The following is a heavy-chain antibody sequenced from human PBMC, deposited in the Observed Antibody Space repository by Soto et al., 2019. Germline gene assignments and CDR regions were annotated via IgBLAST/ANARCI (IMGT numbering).Heavy chain of an antibody. CDR1: GGTFSSYT. CDR3: ARDLGGGYGPWGGDYSFDY. Sequence: QVQLVQSGAEVKKPGSSVKVSCKASGGTFSSYTISWVRQAPGQGLEWMGRIIPILGIANYAQKFQGRVTITPDKSTSTAYMELSSLRSEDTAVYYCARDLGGGYGPWGGDYSFDYWGQGTLVTVSS. V-gene: IGHV1-69*08. J-gene: IGHJ4*02. D-gene: IGHD4-17*01. CDR2: IIPILGIA.